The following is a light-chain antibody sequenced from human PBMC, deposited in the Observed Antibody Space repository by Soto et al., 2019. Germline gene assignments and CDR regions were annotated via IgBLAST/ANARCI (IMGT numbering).Light chain of an antibody. CDR1: NIASYS. J-gene: IGLJ3*02. V-gene: IGLV3-21*04. CDR2: YDS. CDR3: QVWDSSSDHRV. Sequence: SYELTQPPSVSVAPGKTARITCGGNNIASYSVHWYQQKPGQAPVLVIDYDSDRPSGIPERFSGSNSGNTATLTISRVEAGDEADYYCQVWDSSSDHRVFGGGTKVTVL.